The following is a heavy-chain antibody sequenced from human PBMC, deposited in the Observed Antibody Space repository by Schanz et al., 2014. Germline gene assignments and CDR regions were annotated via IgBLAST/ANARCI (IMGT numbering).Heavy chain of an antibody. CDR3: ARTNIAARRPRGDYYYGMDV. CDR1: GFTFSSYG. D-gene: IGHD6-6*01. CDR2: ISYDGSNK. V-gene: IGHV3-30*03. Sequence: QVQLVESGGGVVQPGRSLRLSCAVSGFTFSSYGMHWVRQAPGKGLEWVALISYDGSNKHYADSVKGRFTISRDNSKKMLYVQMNSLRAEDTAVYYCARTNIAARRPRGDYYYGMDVWGQGTTVTVSS. J-gene: IGHJ6*02.